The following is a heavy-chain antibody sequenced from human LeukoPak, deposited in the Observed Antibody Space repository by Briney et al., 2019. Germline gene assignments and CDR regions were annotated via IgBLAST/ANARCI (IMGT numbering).Heavy chain of an antibody. Sequence: PSETLSLTCAVYGGSFSGYYWSWIRQPPGKGLAWIGEINHSGSTNYNPSLKSRVTISVDTSKNQFSLKLSSVTAADTAVYYCARSNIMITFGGVIVEDYFDYWGQGTLVTVSS. J-gene: IGHJ4*02. CDR3: ARSNIMITFGGVIVEDYFDY. CDR1: GGSFSGYY. D-gene: IGHD3-16*02. V-gene: IGHV4-34*01. CDR2: INHSGST.